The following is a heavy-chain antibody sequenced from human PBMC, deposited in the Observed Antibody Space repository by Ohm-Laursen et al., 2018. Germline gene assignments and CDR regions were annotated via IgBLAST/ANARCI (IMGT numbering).Heavy chain of an antibody. CDR3: ARTQANYYYFDY. V-gene: IGHV4-4*07. CDR2: IYSSGST. Sequence: SDTLSLTCTVSNDSFDEAYWSWIRQPAGEGLEWIGRIYSSGSTDYNPSLKSRVTLSVDTSKNQFSLKLTSVAAADTAVYYCARTQANYYYFDYWGQGALVTVSS. D-gene: IGHD4/OR15-4a*01. J-gene: IGHJ4*02. CDR1: NDSFDEAY.